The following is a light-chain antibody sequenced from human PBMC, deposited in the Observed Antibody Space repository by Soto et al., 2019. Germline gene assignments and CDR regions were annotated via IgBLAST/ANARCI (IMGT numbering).Light chain of an antibody. J-gene: IGLJ1*01. CDR3: SSYTSSSTRGV. Sequence: QSVLTQPASVSGSPGQSITISCTGTNSDVGGYNYVSWYQQHPGKAPKLMIYDVSNRPSGVSNRFSGSKSGNTASLTISGLQAEDEADYYCSSYTSSSTRGVFGTGTKLTVL. CDR1: NSDVGGYNY. V-gene: IGLV2-14*01. CDR2: DVS.